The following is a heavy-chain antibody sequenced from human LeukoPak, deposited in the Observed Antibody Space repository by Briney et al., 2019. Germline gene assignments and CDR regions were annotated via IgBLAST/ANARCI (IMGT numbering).Heavy chain of an antibody. Sequence: GGSLRLSCAASGFTFSNYWMSWVRQAPRKGLEWVANIKQDGSEKYYVDSVKGRFTISRDNAKNSLYLQMNSLRVEDTAVYFCARAIEGGTTNYEYWGQGTLVTVSS. D-gene: IGHD1-7*01. V-gene: IGHV3-7*04. CDR3: ARAIEGGTTNYEY. J-gene: IGHJ4*02. CDR2: IKQDGSEK. CDR1: GFTFSNYW.